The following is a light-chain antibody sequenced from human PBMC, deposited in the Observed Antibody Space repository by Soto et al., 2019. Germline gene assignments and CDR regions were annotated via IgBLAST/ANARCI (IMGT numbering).Light chain of an antibody. V-gene: IGKV1-5*01. CDR1: QTIIGY. CDR3: QPYNSYSRT. J-gene: IGKJ1*01. CDR2: DAS. Sequence: DIQMTQSPSSLSASVGDRVTITCRASQTIIGYLNWYQQKPGKAPRLLIYDASTLETGVPSGFSGSGSGTEFTLTISSLQPDDSATYYCQPYNSYSRTFGQGTKVDI.